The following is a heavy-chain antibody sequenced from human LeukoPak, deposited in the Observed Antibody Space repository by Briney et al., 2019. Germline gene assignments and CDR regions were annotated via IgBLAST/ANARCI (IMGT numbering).Heavy chain of an antibody. V-gene: IGHV4-59*01. J-gene: IGHJ4*02. CDR2: IYYSGST. D-gene: IGHD1-26*01. Sequence: PSETLSLTCTVSGGSISSYYWSWIRQPPGKGLEWIGYIYYSGSTNYNPSLKSRVTISVDTSKNQFSLKLSSVTAADTAVYYCASLNRELGADYWGQGTLVTVSS. CDR3: ASLNRELGADY. CDR1: GGSISSYY.